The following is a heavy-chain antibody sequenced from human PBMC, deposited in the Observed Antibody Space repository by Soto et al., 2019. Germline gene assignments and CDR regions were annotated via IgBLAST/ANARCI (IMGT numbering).Heavy chain of an antibody. V-gene: IGHV1-69*02. CDR1: GGTFSSYT. CDR3: ARVSCSGGSCYLDY. J-gene: IGHJ4*02. D-gene: IGHD2-15*01. Sequence: QVQLVQSGAEVKKPGSSVKVSCKASGGTFSSYTISWVRQAPGQGLEWMGRIIPILGIANYAQKFQGRVTITADKSTSTAYIELSSLRSEDTAVYYCARVSCSGGSCYLDYWGQGTLVTVSS. CDR2: IIPILGIA.